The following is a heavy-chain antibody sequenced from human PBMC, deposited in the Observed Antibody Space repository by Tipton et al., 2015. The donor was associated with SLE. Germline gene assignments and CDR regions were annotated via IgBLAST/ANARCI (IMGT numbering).Heavy chain of an antibody. J-gene: IGHJ4*02. V-gene: IGHV4-34*01. D-gene: IGHD4-17*01. CDR2: INHSGSTNHSGST. Sequence: TLSLTCAVYGESITTGGYYWSWIRQPPGKGLEWIGEINHSGSTNHSGSTKYNPSLKSRVTISVDTSKNQFSLKLSSVTAADTAVYYCARLYGDYSAFDYWGQGTLVTVSS. CDR3: ARLYGDYSAFDY. CDR1: GESITTGGYY.